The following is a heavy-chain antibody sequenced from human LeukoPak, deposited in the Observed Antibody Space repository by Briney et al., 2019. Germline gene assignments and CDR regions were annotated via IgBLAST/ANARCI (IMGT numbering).Heavy chain of an antibody. CDR2: INPNGGAT. CDR3: ARELILH. J-gene: IGHJ4*02. D-gene: IGHD3-22*01. V-gene: IGHV1-46*01. Sequence: ASVKVSCKASGYTFTHHYIHWVRQAPGQGLEWMGIINPNGGATSYAQRFQGRVSMTRDTSTSTVYMEMSSLRSEDTAVYYCARELILHWGQGTLVTVSS. CDR1: GYTFTHHY.